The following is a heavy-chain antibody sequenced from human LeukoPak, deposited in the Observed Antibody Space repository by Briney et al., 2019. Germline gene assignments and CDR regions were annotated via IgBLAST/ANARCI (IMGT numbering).Heavy chain of an antibody. D-gene: IGHD6-13*01. CDR1: GFTFSSYS. CDR3: ASYSSSWYWFDP. V-gene: IGHV3-21*01. CDR2: ISSSSSYI. J-gene: IGHJ5*02. Sequence: GGSLRLSCAASGFTFSSYSMNWVRQAPGKGLEWVSSISSSSSYIYYADSVKGRFAISRDNAKNSLYPQMNSLRAEDTAVYYCASYSSSWYWFDPWGQGTLVTVSS.